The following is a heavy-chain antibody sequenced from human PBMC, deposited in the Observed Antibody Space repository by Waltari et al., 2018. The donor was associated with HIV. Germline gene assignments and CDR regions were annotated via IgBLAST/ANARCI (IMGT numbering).Heavy chain of an antibody. Sequence: QVQLQESGPRLVKHSETLYLTSTAPVGSMNGYFRNWIRQSPGKRLHWIGYVYYNETINYNPSLKSRVTISIDTSKTQFSLKLSSVTAADTAFYFCARGQNSGSDKYYFDYWGQGTLVTVSS. CDR1: VGSMNGYF. V-gene: IGHV4-59*01. CDR3: ARGQNSGSDKYYFDY. CDR2: VYYNETI. D-gene: IGHD3-10*01. J-gene: IGHJ4*02.